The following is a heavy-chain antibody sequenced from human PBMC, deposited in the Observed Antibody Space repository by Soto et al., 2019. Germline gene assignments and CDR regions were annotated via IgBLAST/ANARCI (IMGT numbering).Heavy chain of an antibody. J-gene: IGHJ5*02. CDR1: GGSVSSGSYY. V-gene: IGHV4-61*01. Sequence: SETLSLTCTVSGGSVSSGSYYWSWIRQPPGKGLEWIGYIYYSGSTNYNPSLKSRVTISVDTSKNQFSLKLSSVTAADTAVYYCAREITNDFWSGPGGNWFDPWGQGTLVTVSS. CDR3: AREITNDFWSGPGGNWFDP. CDR2: IYYSGST. D-gene: IGHD3-3*01.